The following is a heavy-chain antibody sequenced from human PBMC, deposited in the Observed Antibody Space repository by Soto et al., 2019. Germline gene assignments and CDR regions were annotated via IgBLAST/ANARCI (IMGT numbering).Heavy chain of an antibody. CDR3: ARDNGGLAALATDWFVP. J-gene: IGHJ5*02. CDR2: ISAYNGHT. V-gene: IGHV1-18*01. D-gene: IGHD6-13*01. CDR1: GYTFTNYA. Sequence: QVQLVQSGAEVKQPGASVTVSCQASGYTFTNYAITWVRQAPGQGLEWMGWISAYNGHTNYAQKVQGRLTMTTDTSTSTAYMERRSLTYDDTAIYYCARDNGGLAALATDWFVPWGQGTLVNVSS.